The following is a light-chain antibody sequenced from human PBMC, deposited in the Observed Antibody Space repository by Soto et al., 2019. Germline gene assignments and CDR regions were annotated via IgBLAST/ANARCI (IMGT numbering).Light chain of an antibody. J-gene: IGLJ1*01. CDR1: SSDVGGYNY. V-gene: IGLV2-14*01. CDR2: EVS. CDR3: RSYTSSSTYV. Sequence: QSVLTQPASVSGSPGQSITISCTGTSSDVGGYNYVSRYQQHPGKAPKLMIYEVSNRPSGVSNRFSGSKSGNTASLTISGIQAEDEADYYCRSYTSSSTYVFAKGTKVTVL.